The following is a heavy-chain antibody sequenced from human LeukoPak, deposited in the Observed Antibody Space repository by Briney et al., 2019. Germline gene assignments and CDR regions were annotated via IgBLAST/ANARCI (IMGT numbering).Heavy chain of an antibody. V-gene: IGHV3-23*01. CDR1: GFTFSSYA. CDR2: ISGSGGST. J-gene: IGHJ3*02. Sequence: GGSLRLSCAASGFTFSSYATSWVRQAPGKGLEWVSAISGSGGSTYYADSVKGRFTISRDNSKNTLYPQMNSLRAEDTAVYYCAKDSQLSPAFDIWGQGTMVTVSS. CDR3: AKDSQLSPAFDI. D-gene: IGHD1-1*01.